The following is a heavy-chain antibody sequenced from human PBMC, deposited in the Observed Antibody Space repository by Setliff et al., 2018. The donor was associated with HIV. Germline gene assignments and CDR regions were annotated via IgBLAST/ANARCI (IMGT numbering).Heavy chain of an antibody. CDR2: INNDGSSL. Sequence: ETLSLSCTASGLAFTNYGMHWVRQAPGKGLVWVSRINNDGSSLNYADYVKGRFTISRDNGKNIMYLEMNSVTAEDTAVYYCARYRGYDILTGYYMDVWGQGTKVTVSS. V-gene: IGHV3-74*01. CDR1: GLAFTNYG. J-gene: IGHJ6*02. D-gene: IGHD3-9*01. CDR3: ARYRGYDILTGYYMDV.